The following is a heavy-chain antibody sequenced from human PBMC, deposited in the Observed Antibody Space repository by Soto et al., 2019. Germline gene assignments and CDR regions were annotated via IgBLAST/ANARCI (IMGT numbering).Heavy chain of an antibody. J-gene: IGHJ4*02. Sequence: LRLSCAASGFTFTSYVMHWVRQAPGKGLEWVAVISYDGSNKYYADSVKGRFTISRDNSKNTLYLQMNSLRAEDTAMYYCAKLDQYSSSQGYWGQGTLVTVSS. V-gene: IGHV3-30*18. CDR2: ISYDGSNK. D-gene: IGHD6-13*01. CDR1: GFTFTSYV. CDR3: AKLDQYSSSQGY.